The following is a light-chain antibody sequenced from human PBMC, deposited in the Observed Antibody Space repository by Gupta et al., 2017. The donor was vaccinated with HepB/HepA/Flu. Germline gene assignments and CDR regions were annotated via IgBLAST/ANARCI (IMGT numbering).Light chain of an antibody. J-gene: IGLJ2*01. CDR1: SSNIGNNY. Sequence: QSVLTQPPSVSAAPGQKVTISCSGSSSNIGNNYVSWYQQLPGTAPKLLIYDNNKRPSGIPDRFSGSKSSTSATLGLTGLQTGDEADYYCGTWDSSLSAVVFGGGTKLTVL. V-gene: IGLV1-51*01. CDR2: DNN. CDR3: GTWDSSLSAVV.